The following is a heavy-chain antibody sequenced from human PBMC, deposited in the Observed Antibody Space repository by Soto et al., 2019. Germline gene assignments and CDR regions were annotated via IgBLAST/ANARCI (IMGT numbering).Heavy chain of an antibody. CDR3: AREASLFLGVVIILQPYFDY. V-gene: IGHV3-30-3*01. D-gene: IGHD3-3*01. CDR1: GFTFSSYA. Sequence: QVQLVESGGGVVQPGRSLRLSCAASGFTFSSYAMHWVRQAPGKGLEWVAVISYDGSNKYYADSVKGRFTISRDKSKNTLYLQMNSLRAEDTAVYYCAREASLFLGVVIILQPYFDYWGQGTLVTVSS. CDR2: ISYDGSNK. J-gene: IGHJ4*02.